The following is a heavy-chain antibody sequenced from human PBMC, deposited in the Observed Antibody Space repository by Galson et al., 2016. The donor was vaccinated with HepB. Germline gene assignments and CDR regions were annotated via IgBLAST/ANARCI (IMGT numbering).Heavy chain of an antibody. CDR1: GGSITSANW. J-gene: IGHJ4*02. CDR3: ARGGDWLFDY. Sequence: SETLSLTCVVSGGSITSANWWSWVRQPPGEGLEWIGEIFIGGNTHYNPSLDSRVTMSIDKSNNQFSLKLSYVTAADTAVYYCARGGDWLFDYWGQGTLVTVSS. CDR2: IFIGGNT. V-gene: IGHV4/OR15-8*02. D-gene: IGHD3/OR15-3a*01.